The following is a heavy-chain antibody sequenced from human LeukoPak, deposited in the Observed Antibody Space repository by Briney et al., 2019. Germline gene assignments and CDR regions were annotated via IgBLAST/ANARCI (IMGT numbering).Heavy chain of an antibody. CDR2: ISSSSSYI. J-gene: IGHJ6*02. V-gene: IGHV3-21*01. D-gene: IGHD6-13*01. CDR1: GFTFSSYS. Sequence: GGSLRLSCAASGFTFSSYSMNWVRQAPGKGLEWVSSISSSSSYIYYADSVKGRFTISRDNAKNSLYLQMNSLRAEDTAVYYCARDSDGSSSWRLSMVLGGMDVWGQGTTVTVSS. CDR3: ARDSDGSSSWRLSMVLGGMDV.